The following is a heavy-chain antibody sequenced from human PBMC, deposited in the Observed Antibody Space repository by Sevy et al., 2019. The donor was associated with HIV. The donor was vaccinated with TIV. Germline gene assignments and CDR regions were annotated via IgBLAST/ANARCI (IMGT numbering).Heavy chain of an antibody. CDR2: ISSSSSYI. CDR3: AREDSNGVCYSH. V-gene: IGHV3-21*01. D-gene: IGHD2-8*01. J-gene: IGHJ4*02. CDR1: GITFTIYT. Sequence: GGSLRLSRAASGITFTIYTMNWVRQAPGKGLEWVSSISSSSSYIYYADSVKGRFTISRDNAKSSLYLQMNSLRAEDTAVYYCAREDSNGVCYSHWGQGTLVTVSS.